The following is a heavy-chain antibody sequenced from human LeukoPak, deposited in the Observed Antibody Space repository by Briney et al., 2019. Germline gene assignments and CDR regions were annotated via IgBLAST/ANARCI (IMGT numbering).Heavy chain of an antibody. D-gene: IGHD4-17*01. Sequence: GGSLRLSCAASGLNFSTYSFNWVRQAPGKGLEWVSSISGRSHAINYAHSVRGRFTISRDNAEKSLYLQMNSLRAEDTAVYYCARGPYGDYDYYYATDIWGQGTTVTVSS. CDR2: ISGRSHAI. CDR3: ARGPYGDYDYYYATDI. J-gene: IGHJ6*02. CDR1: GLNFSTYS. V-gene: IGHV3-21*01.